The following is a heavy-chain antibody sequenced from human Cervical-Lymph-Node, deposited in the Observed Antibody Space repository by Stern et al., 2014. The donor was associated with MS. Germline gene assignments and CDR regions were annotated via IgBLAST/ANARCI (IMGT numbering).Heavy chain of an antibody. J-gene: IGHJ2*01. CDR3: ARENNVGPYWYFDL. CDR1: GGSVSGYY. CDR2: IYYSGST. D-gene: IGHD1/OR15-1a*01. V-gene: IGHV4-59*02. Sequence: QLQLQESGPGLVKPSETLSLTCTVSGGSVSGYYWSWIRQPPGKGLEWIGYIYYSGSTNYDPSLKSRVTISGDTSKNQLSLKLSSVTAADTAVYYCARENNVGPYWYFDLWGRGTLVTVSS.